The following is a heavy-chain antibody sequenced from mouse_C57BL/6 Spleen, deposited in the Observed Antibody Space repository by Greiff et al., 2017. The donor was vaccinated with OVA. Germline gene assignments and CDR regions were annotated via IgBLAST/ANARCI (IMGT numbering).Heavy chain of an antibody. CDR3: ARDQGRPFAY. V-gene: IGHV1-55*01. Sequence: QVHVKQPGAELVKPGASVKMSCKASGYTFTSYWITWVKQRPGQGLEWIGDIYPGSGSTNYNEKFKSKATLTVDTSSSTAYMQLSSLTSEDSAVYYCARDQGRPFAYWGQGTLVTVSA. D-gene: IGHD3-2*02. J-gene: IGHJ3*01. CDR1: GYTFTSYW. CDR2: IYPGSGST.